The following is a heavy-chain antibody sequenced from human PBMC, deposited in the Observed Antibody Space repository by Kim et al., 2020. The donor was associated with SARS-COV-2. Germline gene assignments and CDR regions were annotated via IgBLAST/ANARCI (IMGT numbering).Heavy chain of an antibody. CDR1: GFTFSSYA. CDR2: ISGSGGST. V-gene: IGHV3-23*01. D-gene: IGHD2-2*01. CDR3: AKFQTPDIVVVPDAINCDY. Sequence: GGSLRLSCAASGFTFSSYAMSWVRQAPGKGLEWVSAISGSGGSTYYADSVKGRFTISRDNSKNTLYLQMNSLRAEDTAVYYCAKFQTPDIVVVPDAINCDYWGQGTLVTVSS. J-gene: IGHJ4*02.